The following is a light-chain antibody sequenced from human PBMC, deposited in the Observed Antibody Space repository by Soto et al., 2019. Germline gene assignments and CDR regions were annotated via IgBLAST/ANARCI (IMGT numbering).Light chain of an antibody. V-gene: IGKV3-15*01. CDR1: QSVSSN. CDR2: GAS. J-gene: IGKJ5*01. CDR3: QQYNNGIT. Sequence: EIVMTQSPATLSVSPGERATLSCRASQSVSSNLAWYQQKPGQAPRRLIYGASTRATGIPARFSCSGSGTEFTLTISSLQSEDFAVYYCQQYNNGITFGQGTRLEIK.